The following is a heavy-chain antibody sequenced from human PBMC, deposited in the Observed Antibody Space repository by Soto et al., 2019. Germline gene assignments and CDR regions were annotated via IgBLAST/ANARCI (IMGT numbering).Heavy chain of an antibody. V-gene: IGHV3-33*01. D-gene: IGHD6-13*01. Sequence: QAQLVESGGGVVQPGRSLRLSCAASGFTFSSYGMHWVRQAPGKGLEWVEIIWYDGSNKYYADSVKGRFTISRDSSNNTLYLQMNSLRAEDTAVSYCARVGSSWSFDYWGQGTLVTVSS. CDR2: IWYDGSNK. CDR1: GFTFSSYG. CDR3: ARVGSSWSFDY. J-gene: IGHJ4*02.